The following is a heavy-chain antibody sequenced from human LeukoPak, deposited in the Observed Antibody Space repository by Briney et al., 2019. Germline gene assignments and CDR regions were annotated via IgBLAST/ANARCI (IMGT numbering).Heavy chain of an antibody. Sequence: ASETLSLTCTVSGGSISSSPYYWGWIRQPPGKGLEWIGTIYYSGNTYYNPSLKSRVTISVGTSKNQFSLKLTSVTAADTAVYYCARPVPSRLGWFDPWGQGTLVTVSS. CDR1: GGSISSSPYY. CDR3: ARPVPSRLGWFDP. J-gene: IGHJ5*02. D-gene: IGHD1-1*01. V-gene: IGHV4-39*01. CDR2: IYYSGNT.